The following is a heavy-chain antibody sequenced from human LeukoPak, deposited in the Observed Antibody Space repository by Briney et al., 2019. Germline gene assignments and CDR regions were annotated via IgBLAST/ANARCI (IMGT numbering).Heavy chain of an antibody. CDR2: IWYDGSNK. V-gene: IGHV3-30*02. J-gene: IGHJ4*02. CDR1: GFNFSNYG. D-gene: IGHD3-10*01. CDR3: AKSEWFGELWAYFDY. Sequence: GGSLRLSCAASGFNFSNYGMHWVRQAPGKGLEWVAVIWYDGSNKYYADSVKGRFTISRDNSKNTLYLQMNSLRAEDTAVYYCAKSEWFGELWAYFDYWGQGTLVTVSS.